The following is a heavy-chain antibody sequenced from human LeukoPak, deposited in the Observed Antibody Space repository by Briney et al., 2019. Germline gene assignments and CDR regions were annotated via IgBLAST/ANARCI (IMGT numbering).Heavy chain of an antibody. J-gene: IGHJ6*03. D-gene: IGHD5-18*01. CDR2: INPNSGGT. V-gene: IGHV1-2*02. Sequence: ASVKVSCKASGYTFTGYYIHWVRQAPGQGLEWMGWINPNSGGTNYAQKFQDRVTMTRDTSISTAYMELSRLRSDDTAVYYCARDRWIQLWSPGYYMDVWGKGTTVTVSS. CDR1: GYTFTGYY. CDR3: ARDRWIQLWSPGYYMDV.